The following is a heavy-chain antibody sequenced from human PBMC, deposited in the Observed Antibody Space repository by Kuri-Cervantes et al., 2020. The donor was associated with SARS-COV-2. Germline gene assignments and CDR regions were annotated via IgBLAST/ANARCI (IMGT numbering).Heavy chain of an antibody. CDR1: GGSISSSSYY. Sequence: SETLSLTCTVSGGSISSSSYYWGWIRQPPGKGLEWIGSIYYSGSTYYNPSLKSRVTISVDTSKNQFSLKLSSVTAADTAVYYCARGTSRDSGLMDAFDLWGQGTMVTVSS. J-gene: IGHJ3*01. CDR2: IYYSGST. D-gene: IGHD3-10*01. CDR3: ARGTSRDSGLMDAFDL. V-gene: IGHV4-39*01.